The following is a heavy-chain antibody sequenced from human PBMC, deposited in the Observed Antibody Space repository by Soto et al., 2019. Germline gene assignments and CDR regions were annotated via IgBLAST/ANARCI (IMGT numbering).Heavy chain of an antibody. D-gene: IGHD5-18*01. CDR3: AKEIRDSTQAYYYYGMDV. CDR2: ISYDGSNK. Sequence: GSLRLSCAASGFTFSSYGMHWVRQAPGKGLEWVAVISYDGSNKYYADSVKGRFTISRDNSKNTLYLQMNSLRAEDTAVYYCAKEIRDSTQAYYYYGMDVWGQGTTVTVSS. J-gene: IGHJ6*02. V-gene: IGHV3-30*18. CDR1: GFTFSSYG.